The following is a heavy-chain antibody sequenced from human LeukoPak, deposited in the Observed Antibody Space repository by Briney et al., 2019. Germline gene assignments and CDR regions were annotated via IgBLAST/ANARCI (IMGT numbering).Heavy chain of an antibody. J-gene: IGHJ4*02. CDR1: GFTVSRNY. Sequence: PGGSLRLSCAASGFTVSRNYMSWVRQAPGKGLEWVSVIYSGGSTYYADSVKGRFTISRDNSKNTLYLQMNSLRAEDTAVYYCARDRRNTGDEDYYFDYWGQGTLVTVSS. V-gene: IGHV3-66*02. CDR3: ARDRRNTGDEDYYFDY. CDR2: IYSGGST. D-gene: IGHD7-27*01.